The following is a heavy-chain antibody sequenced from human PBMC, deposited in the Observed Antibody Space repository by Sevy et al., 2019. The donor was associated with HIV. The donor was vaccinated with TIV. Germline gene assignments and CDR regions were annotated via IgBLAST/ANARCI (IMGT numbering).Heavy chain of an antibody. Sequence: GGCLRLSCRASGFTFDDYTMSWVRQAPGKGLEWVAFIRSKAYGGTTEYAASVKGRFTISRDESKSIAYLQMNNLKAEDTAVYYCTRVEGAADWGMDVWGQGTTVTVSS. CDR3: TRVEGAADWGMDV. D-gene: IGHD1-26*01. CDR2: IRSKAYGGTT. V-gene: IGHV3-49*04. CDR1: GFTFDDYT. J-gene: IGHJ6*02.